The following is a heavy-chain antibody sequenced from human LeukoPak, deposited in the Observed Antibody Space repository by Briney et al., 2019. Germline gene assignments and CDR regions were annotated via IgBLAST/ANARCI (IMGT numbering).Heavy chain of an antibody. V-gene: IGHV4-61*09. CDR2: IYTSGST. Sequence: SETLSLTCTVSGGSISSGSNYWSWIRQPAGKGLEWLGHIYTSGSTKYNPSLKSRVTISVDTSKNQFSLKLTSVTAADTAMYYCARYSAGRYDFWSGYFHAFDIWGQGTMVTVSS. CDR3: ARYSAGRYDFWSGYFHAFDI. CDR1: GGSISSGSNY. J-gene: IGHJ3*02. D-gene: IGHD3-3*01.